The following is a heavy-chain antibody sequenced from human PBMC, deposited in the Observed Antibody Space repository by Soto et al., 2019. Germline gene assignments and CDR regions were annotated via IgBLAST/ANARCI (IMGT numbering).Heavy chain of an antibody. D-gene: IGHD3-16*01. J-gene: IGHJ3*02. Sequence: GGSLRLSCAASGFTFSSYWMSWVRQAPGKGLEWVANIKQDGSEKYYVDSVKGRFTISRDNAKNSLYLQMNSLRAEDTAVYYCAREAAPGDRAFDIWGQGTMVTVSS. CDR1: GFTFSSYW. CDR2: IKQDGSEK. V-gene: IGHV3-7*03. CDR3: AREAAPGDRAFDI.